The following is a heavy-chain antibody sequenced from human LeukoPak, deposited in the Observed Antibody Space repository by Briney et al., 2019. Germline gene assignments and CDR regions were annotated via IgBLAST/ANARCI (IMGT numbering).Heavy chain of an antibody. D-gene: IGHD6-13*01. CDR3: AKAQYSSNRPTDY. J-gene: IGHJ4*02. V-gene: IGHV3-21*04. Sequence: PGGSLRLSCAASGFTFSSYSMNWVRQAPGKGLEWVSSISSSSSYIYYADSVKGRFTISRDNAKNSLYLQMNSLRAEDTALYYCAKAQYSSNRPTDYWGQGTLVTVSS. CDR2: ISSSSSYI. CDR1: GFTFSSYS.